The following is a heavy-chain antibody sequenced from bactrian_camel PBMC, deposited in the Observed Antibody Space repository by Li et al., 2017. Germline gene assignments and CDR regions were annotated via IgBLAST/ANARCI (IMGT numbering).Heavy chain of an antibody. CDR2: IYSGDLST. J-gene: IGHJ4*01. CDR1: LNPDSRYC. Sequence: QVQLVESGGGSVQTGGSLRLSCATSLNPDSRYCLGWIRQVPGKEREGVALIYSGDLSTYYLDSVKGRFTISLDAAANTLYLQMDSLRPEDTAMYYCAASLGKTYCHAAFFLTRARPNFGYMGQGTQVTVS. D-gene: IGHD5*01. V-gene: IGHV3S39*01.